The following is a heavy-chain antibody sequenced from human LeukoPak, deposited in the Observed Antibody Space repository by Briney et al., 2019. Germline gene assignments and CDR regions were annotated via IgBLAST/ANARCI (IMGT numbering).Heavy chain of an antibody. CDR1: GYTFTNYD. CDR3: ARVGYYYDSSGYLRVFDY. J-gene: IGHJ4*02. V-gene: IGHV1-8*02. D-gene: IGHD3-22*01. CDR2: MNPNSGNT. Sequence: ASVKVSCKASGYTFTNYDISWVRQAPGQGLEWMGWMNPNSGNTGYAQKFQGRVTMTRNTSISTAYMELSNLRSEDTAVYYCARVGYYYDSSGYLRVFDYWGQGTLVTVSS.